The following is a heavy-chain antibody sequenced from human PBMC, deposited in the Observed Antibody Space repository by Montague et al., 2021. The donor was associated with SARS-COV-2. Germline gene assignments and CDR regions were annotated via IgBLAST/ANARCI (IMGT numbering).Heavy chain of an antibody. D-gene: IGHD6-19*01. J-gene: IGHJ6*02. V-gene: IGHV6-1*01. CDR1: GDSVSINSAA. Sequence: CAISGDSVSINSAAWNWIRQSPSRGLEWLGRTCYRSKWYNDYAVXXKGRITINPDTSKNQFSLQLNSVTPEDTAVYYCARGDDEQWLVHYYYYGMDVWGQGTTVTVSS. CDR2: TCYRSKWYN. CDR3: ARGDDEQWLVHYYYYGMDV.